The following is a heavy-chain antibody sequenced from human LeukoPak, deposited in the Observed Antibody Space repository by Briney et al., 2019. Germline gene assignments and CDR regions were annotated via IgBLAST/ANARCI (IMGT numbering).Heavy chain of an antibody. CDR3: ARGRTTVAYYYYGMDV. CDR1: GFTFSSYS. D-gene: IGHD4-23*01. Sequence: GGSLRLSCAASGFTFSSYSMNWVRQAPGKGLEWVSYISSSSSTIYYADSVKGRFTISRDNAKNSLYLQMNSLRAEDTAVYYCARGRTTVAYYYYGMDVWGQGTTVTVSS. J-gene: IGHJ6*02. V-gene: IGHV3-48*04. CDR2: ISSSSSTI.